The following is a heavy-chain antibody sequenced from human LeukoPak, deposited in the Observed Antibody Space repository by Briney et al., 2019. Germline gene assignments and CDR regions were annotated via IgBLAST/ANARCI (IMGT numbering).Heavy chain of an antibody. D-gene: IGHD5-12*01. V-gene: IGHV3-21*06. J-gene: IGHJ4*02. Sequence: PGGSLRLSCAASGFTFFTYMNWVRQAPGKGLEWVSSISGEGRYIYYADSVKGRFTISRDNAKNSVFLHMNSLRVEDTAVYYCVAWQIDSWGQGTLVTVSS. CDR2: ISGEGRYI. CDR1: GFTFFTY. CDR3: VAWQIDS.